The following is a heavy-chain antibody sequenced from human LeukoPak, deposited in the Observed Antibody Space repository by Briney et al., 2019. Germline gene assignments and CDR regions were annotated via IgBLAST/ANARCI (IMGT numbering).Heavy chain of an antibody. CDR1: GGSISSGGYY. Sequence: PSETLSLTCTVSGGSISSGGYYWSWIRQHPGKGPEWIGYIYYSGSTYYNPSLKSRVTISVDTSKNQFSLKLSSVTAADTAVYYCARAPKAYYYYMDVWGKGTTVTVSS. CDR2: IYYSGST. J-gene: IGHJ6*03. V-gene: IGHV4-31*03. CDR3: ARAPKAYYYYMDV.